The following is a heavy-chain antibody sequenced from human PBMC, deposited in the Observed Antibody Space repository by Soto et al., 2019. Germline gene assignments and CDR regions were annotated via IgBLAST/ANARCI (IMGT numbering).Heavy chain of an antibody. CDR2: ISAYNGNT. D-gene: IGHD6-19*01. J-gene: IGHJ4*02. Sequence: QVQLVQSGAEVKKPGASGKVSCKASGYTFTSDGISWVQQAPGQGLEWMGWISAYNGNTNYAQKLQGRVTMTTVTSTSTDYMELRSLRYDDTAVYYRARDAAVGLFDYWGQGTLVTVSS. CDR3: ARDAAVGLFDY. V-gene: IGHV1-18*01. CDR1: GYTFTSDG.